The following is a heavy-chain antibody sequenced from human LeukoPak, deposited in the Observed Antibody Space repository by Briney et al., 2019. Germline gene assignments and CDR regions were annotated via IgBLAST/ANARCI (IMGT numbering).Heavy chain of an antibody. V-gene: IGHV4-34*01. J-gene: IGHJ6*03. CDR3: ARWYSSSWYGYYYYMDV. D-gene: IGHD6-13*01. CDR1: GGSFSGYY. CDR2: INHSGST. Sequence: PSETLSLTCAVYGGSFSGYYWSWIRQPPGKGLEWIGEINHSGSTNYNPSLKSRVTISVDTSKNQFSLKLSSVPAADTAVYYCARWYSSSWYGYYYYMDVWGKGTTVTVSS.